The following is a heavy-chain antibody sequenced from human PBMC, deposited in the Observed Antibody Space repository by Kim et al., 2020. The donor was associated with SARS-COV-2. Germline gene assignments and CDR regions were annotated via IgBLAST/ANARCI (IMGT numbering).Heavy chain of an antibody. CDR2: ISGSGGST. D-gene: IGHD2-21*01. CDR3: AKNPYCGGDCYPPYYFDY. V-gene: IGHV3-23*01. CDR1: GFTFSSYA. J-gene: IGHJ4*02. Sequence: GGSLRLSCAASGFTFSSYAMSWVRQAPGKGLEWVSAISGSGGSTYYADSVKGRFTISRDNSKNTLYLQMNSLRAEDTAVYYCAKNPYCGGDCYPPYYFDYWGQGTLVTVSS.